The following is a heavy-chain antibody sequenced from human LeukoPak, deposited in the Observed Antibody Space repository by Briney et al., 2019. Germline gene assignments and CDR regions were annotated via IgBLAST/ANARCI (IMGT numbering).Heavy chain of an antibody. D-gene: IGHD4-17*01. CDR3: ARGVSAVTVDS. J-gene: IGHJ4*02. V-gene: IGHV4-4*07. CDR2: LYSSGTT. Sequence: SETLPLTCSISDGFINGYYWTWIRQPAGKGLEWIGRLYSSGTTYYNPSLQSRVTMSLDTSKSQFSLNLSSVTAADTAVYYCARGVSAVTVDSWGQGTLVTVSS. CDR1: DGFINGYY.